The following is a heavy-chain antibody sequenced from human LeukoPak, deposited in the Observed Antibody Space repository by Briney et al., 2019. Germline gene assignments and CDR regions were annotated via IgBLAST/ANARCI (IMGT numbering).Heavy chain of an antibody. Sequence: GGSLRLSCAASGFTFDDYGMSWVRQAPGKGLEWVSGINWNGGSTGYADSVKGRFTISRDNAKNTLYLQMNSLRAEDTAVYYCAKSAKGYDFWSGYGFDYWGQGTLVTVSS. CDR2: INWNGGST. V-gene: IGHV3-20*04. J-gene: IGHJ4*02. D-gene: IGHD3-3*01. CDR1: GFTFDDYG. CDR3: AKSAKGYDFWSGYGFDY.